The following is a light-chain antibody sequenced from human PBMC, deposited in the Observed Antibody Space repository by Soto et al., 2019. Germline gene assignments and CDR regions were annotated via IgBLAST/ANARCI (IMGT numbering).Light chain of an antibody. J-gene: IGKJ4*01. Sequence: EIVLTQSPGTLSLSPGERATLSCRASRSVSSSYLTWYQQKRGQAPRLLIYGASVRATSIPDRFSGSGSGTDFTLTISRLEPEDFAVYYCQQYESSLTFGGGTKVEIK. CDR3: QQYESSLT. CDR2: GAS. CDR1: RSVSSSY. V-gene: IGKV3-20*01.